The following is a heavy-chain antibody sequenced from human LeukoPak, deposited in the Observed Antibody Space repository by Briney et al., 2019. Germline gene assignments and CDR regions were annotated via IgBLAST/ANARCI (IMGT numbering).Heavy chain of an antibody. CDR3: VRVAYCGANCYYYVDS. D-gene: IGHD2-21*02. CDR1: GYTFTDHY. Sequence: ASAKVSCKASGYTFTDHYMHWVRQAPGQGLEWMGFINPKTGATRYAQKFQGSITVTRDTSVNTAYMELSGLGPDDTAMYYCVRVAYCGANCYYYVDSWGQGTLVTVSS. CDR2: INPKTGAT. J-gene: IGHJ4*02. V-gene: IGHV1-2*02.